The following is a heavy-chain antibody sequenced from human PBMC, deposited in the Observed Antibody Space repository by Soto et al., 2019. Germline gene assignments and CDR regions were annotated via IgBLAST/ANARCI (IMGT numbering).Heavy chain of an antibody. Sequence: ASVKVSCKTSGDSFKKNVFTWVRQAPGQGLEWMGGTIPALGKTHYIEKFQGRVTITVDDATRTVHMEVRDLTSEDTAIYYCARGPFPHSATDVRGEGTTVTVSS. V-gene: IGHV1-69*10. J-gene: IGHJ6*04. CDR1: GDSFKKNV. CDR3: ARGPFPHSATDV. CDR2: TIPALGKT.